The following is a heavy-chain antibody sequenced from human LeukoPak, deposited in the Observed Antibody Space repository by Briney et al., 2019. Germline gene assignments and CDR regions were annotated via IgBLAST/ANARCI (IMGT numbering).Heavy chain of an antibody. CDR1: GYTLTELS. J-gene: IGHJ5*02. CDR3: ARDLGSGSYCEVWFDP. CDR2: FDPEDGET. Sequence: WASVKVSCKVSGYTLTELSMHWVRQAPGKGLEWMGGFDPEDGETIYAQKFQGRVTMTEDTSIDTAYMELSSLRSEDTAVYYCARDLGSGSYCEVWFDPWGQGTLVTVSS. V-gene: IGHV1-24*01. D-gene: IGHD3-10*01.